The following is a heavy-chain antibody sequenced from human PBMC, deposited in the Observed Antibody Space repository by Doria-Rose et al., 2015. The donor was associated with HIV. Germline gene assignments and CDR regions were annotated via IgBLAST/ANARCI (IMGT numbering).Heavy chain of an antibody. Sequence: QVTLKEFGPVLVKPTETLTLTCTVSGVSLSSPGMGVSWIRQPPGKALEWLANIFSDDERSYKTSLKSRLTISKGNSKSQVVLTMTDMDPVDTATYYCARIKSSRWYHKYYFDFWGQGTLVTVSA. CDR3: ARIKSSRWYHKYYFDF. CDR2: IFSDDER. CDR1: GVSLSSPGMG. D-gene: IGHD6-13*01. V-gene: IGHV2-26*01. J-gene: IGHJ4*02.